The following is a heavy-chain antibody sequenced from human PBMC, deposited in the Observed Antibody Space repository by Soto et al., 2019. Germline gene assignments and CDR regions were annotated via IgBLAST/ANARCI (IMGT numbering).Heavy chain of an antibody. J-gene: IGHJ6*02. Sequence: PSETLSLTCTVSGGSISSYYLSWIRQPPGKGLEWIGYIYDSGSTNYNPSLRSRLTISGDTSKNQFSLKLRSVTAADTAVYYCARGEITGTTRYGMDVWGQGTTVTVYS. CDR1: GGSISSYY. CDR2: IYDSGST. D-gene: IGHD1-20*01. CDR3: ARGEITGTTRYGMDV. V-gene: IGHV4-59*01.